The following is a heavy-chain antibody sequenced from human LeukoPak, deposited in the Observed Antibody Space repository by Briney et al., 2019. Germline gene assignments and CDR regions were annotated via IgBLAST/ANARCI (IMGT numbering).Heavy chain of an antibody. V-gene: IGHV3-23*01. D-gene: IGHD3-22*01. CDR3: AKDSQSHYYDSSGYYLPFDY. CDR1: GFTFSSYA. Sequence: GGSLRLSCAASGFTFSSYAMSWVRQAPGKGLEWVSAISGSGGSTYYADSVKGRFTISRDNSKNTLYLQMNSLRAEDTAVYYCAKDSQSHYYDSSGYYLPFDYWGQGTLVTVSS. J-gene: IGHJ4*02. CDR2: ISGSGGST.